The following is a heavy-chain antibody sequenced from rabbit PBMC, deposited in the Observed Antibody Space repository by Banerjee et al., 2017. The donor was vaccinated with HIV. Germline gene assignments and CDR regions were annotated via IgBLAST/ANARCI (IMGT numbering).Heavy chain of an antibody. V-gene: IGHV1S43*01. CDR3: ARAPYAYYTGDAYASFNL. D-gene: IGHD6-1*01. CDR1: GLDFSSSFW. Sequence: QQQLEESGGGLVKPGGSLTLTCKASGLDFSSSFWICWVRQAPGKGLELIACIYTSTNSTWYANWVNGRFTISSSTSLNSVDLKMTSLTAADTATYFCARAPYAYYTGDAYASFNLWGPGTLVTVS. CDR2: IYTSTNST. J-gene: IGHJ4*01.